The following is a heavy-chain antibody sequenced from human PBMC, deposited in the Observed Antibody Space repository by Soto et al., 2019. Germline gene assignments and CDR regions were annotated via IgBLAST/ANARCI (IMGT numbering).Heavy chain of an antibody. J-gene: IGHJ4*02. CDR1: GFTFSSYS. CDR2: ISSSSSTI. CDR3: ARVTKLTGGYY. D-gene: IGHD3-10*01. V-gene: IGHV3-48*01. Sequence: GGSLRLSCAASGFTFSSYSMNWVRQAPGKGLEWVSYISSSSSTIYYADSVKGRFTISRDNAKNSLYLQMNSLRAEDTAVYYCARVTKLTGGYYWGQGTLVTVSS.